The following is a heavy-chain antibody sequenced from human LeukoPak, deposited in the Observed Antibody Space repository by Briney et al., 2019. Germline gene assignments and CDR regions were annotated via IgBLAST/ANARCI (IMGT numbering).Heavy chain of an antibody. J-gene: IGHJ4*02. V-gene: IGHV4-34*01. CDR3: ARQWLVSPLFDY. CDR2: INHSGST. CDR1: GGSFSGYY. Sequence: PSETLSLTCAVYGGSFSGYYWSWIRQPPGKGLEWIGEINHSGSTNYNPSLRSRITVSVHTSKNQLSLKLSSVTAADTAVYYCARQWLVSPLFDYWGQGTLVTVSS. D-gene: IGHD6-19*01.